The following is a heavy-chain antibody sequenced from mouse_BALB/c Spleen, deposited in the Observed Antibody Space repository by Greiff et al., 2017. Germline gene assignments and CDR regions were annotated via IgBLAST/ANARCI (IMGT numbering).Heavy chain of an antibody. J-gene: IGHJ4*01. CDR2: IYPGDGDT. CDR3: AREEENYRYDDLYAMDY. V-gene: IGHV1-87*01. CDR1: GYTFTSYW. Sequence: QVQLQQSGAELARPGASVKLSCKASGYTFTSYWMQWVKQRPGQGLEWIGAIYPGDGDTRYTQKFKGKATLTADKSSSTAYMQLSSLASEDSAVYYCAREEENYRYDDLYAMDYWGQGTSVTVSS. D-gene: IGHD2-14*01.